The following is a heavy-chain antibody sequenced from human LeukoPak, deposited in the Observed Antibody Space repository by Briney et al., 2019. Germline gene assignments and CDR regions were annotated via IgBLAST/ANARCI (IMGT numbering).Heavy chain of an antibody. V-gene: IGHV3-23*01. CDR1: GFTFSTYA. J-gene: IGHJ4*02. CDR3: AKDWSCDY. Sequence: PGGSLRLSCAASGFTFSTYAMTWVRQAPEKGLEWVSAIGTAGDPHYSDSVRGRFTISRDNSKNTLSLQMNNLRAEDTAIYYCAKDWSCDYWGQGTLVTVSS. D-gene: IGHD3-10*01. CDR2: IGTAGDP.